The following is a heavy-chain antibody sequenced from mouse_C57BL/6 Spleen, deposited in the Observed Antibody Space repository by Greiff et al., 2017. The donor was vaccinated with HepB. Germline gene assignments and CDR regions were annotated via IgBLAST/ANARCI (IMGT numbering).Heavy chain of an antibody. CDR3: ARYGYYGSSDY. V-gene: IGHV7-3*01. D-gene: IGHD1-1*01. Sequence: EVKLMESGGGLVQPGGSLSLSCAASGFTFTDYYMSWVRQPPGKALEWLGFIRNKANGYTTEYSASVKGRFTISRDNSQSILYLQMNALRAEYSATYYCARYGYYGSSDYWGQGTTLTVSS. CDR2: IRNKANGYTT. J-gene: IGHJ2*01. CDR1: GFTFTDYY.